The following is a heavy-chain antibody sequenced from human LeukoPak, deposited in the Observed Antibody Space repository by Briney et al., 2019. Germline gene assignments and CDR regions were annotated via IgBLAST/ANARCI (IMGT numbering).Heavy chain of an antibody. V-gene: IGHV1-69*05. CDR2: IIPIFGTA. CDR3: ARALYWGSPADIYFDY. D-gene: IGHD7-27*01. CDR1: GGTFSSYA. Sequence: GASVKVSCKASGGTFSSYAISWVRQAPGQGLEWMGGIIPIFGTANYAQKFQGRVTITTDESTSTAYMELSSLRSEDTAVYYCARALYWGSPADIYFDYWGQGTLVTVSS. J-gene: IGHJ4*02.